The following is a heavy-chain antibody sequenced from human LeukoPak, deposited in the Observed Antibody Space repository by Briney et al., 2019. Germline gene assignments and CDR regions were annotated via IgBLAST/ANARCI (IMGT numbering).Heavy chain of an antibody. Sequence: PSETLSLTCAVYGGSFSGYYWSWIRQPPGKGLEWIGEINHSGSTNYNPSLKSRVTISVDTSKNQFSLKLSSVTAADTAVYYCARGARRGGDYDEGPTGFDYWGQGTLVTVSS. CDR1: GGSFSGYY. D-gene: IGHD4-17*01. CDR3: ARGARRGGDYDEGPTGFDY. CDR2: INHSGST. V-gene: IGHV4-34*01. J-gene: IGHJ4*02.